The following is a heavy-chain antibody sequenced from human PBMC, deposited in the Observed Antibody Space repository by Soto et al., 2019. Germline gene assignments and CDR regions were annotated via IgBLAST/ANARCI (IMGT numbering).Heavy chain of an antibody. CDR2: ISSGGAVS. J-gene: IGHJ5*02. CDR1: GFVFSDYY. Sequence: VQLVEPGGGLVKPGGSLRLSCAASGFVFSDYYMTWIRQAPGKGLEWISDISSGGAVSNFADSVRGRFTISRDNTNNSLYLQMNNLRAEDTAIYYCARRLTGRTTGDWFDPWGQGTLVTVSS. CDR3: ARRLTGRTTGDWFDP. V-gene: IGHV3-11*01. D-gene: IGHD1-1*01.